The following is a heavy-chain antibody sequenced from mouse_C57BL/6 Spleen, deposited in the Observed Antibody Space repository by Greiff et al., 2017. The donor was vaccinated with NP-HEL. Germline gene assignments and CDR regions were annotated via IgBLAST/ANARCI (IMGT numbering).Heavy chain of an antibody. CDR2: IHPNSGST. CDR3: AREGDYDYDGDYYAMDY. V-gene: IGHV1-64*01. Sequence: VQLQQPGAELVKPGASVKLSCKASGYTFTSYWMHWVKQRPGQGLEWIGMIHPNSGSTNYNEKFKSKATLTVDKSSSTAYMQLSSLTSEDSAVYYCAREGDYDYDGDYYAMDYWGQGTSVTVSS. CDR1: GYTFTSYW. D-gene: IGHD2-4*01. J-gene: IGHJ4*01.